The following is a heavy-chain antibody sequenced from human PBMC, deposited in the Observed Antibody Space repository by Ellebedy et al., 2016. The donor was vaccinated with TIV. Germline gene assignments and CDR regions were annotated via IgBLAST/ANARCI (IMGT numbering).Heavy chain of an antibody. CDR1: GSTFSGYS. Sequence: GESLKFSCAASGSTFSGYSIYLVRQTPGEELVCVSRIFNDGTDTTYADSVKGRFTISRDNAKNTVYLPMNSLRADDTAGYYCARGGVGTFDYWGQGALVTVSS. J-gene: IGHJ4*02. CDR3: ARGGVGTFDY. D-gene: IGHD1-26*01. CDR2: IFNDGTDT. V-gene: IGHV3-74*01.